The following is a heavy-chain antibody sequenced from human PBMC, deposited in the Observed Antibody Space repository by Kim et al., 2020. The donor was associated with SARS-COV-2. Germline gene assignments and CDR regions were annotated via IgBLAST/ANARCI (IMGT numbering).Heavy chain of an antibody. J-gene: IGHJ4*02. Sequence: SETLSLTCAVYDGSFSDYYWSWIRQPPGKGLEWIGEINHSGSTNYNPSLKSRVTISVDTSKNQFSLKLSSVTAADTAVYYCARGGDPGYGDSNTPFDYWGQGTLVTVSS. CDR3: ARGGDPGYGDSNTPFDY. V-gene: IGHV4-34*01. CDR1: DGSFSDYY. CDR2: INHSGST. D-gene: IGHD4-17*01.